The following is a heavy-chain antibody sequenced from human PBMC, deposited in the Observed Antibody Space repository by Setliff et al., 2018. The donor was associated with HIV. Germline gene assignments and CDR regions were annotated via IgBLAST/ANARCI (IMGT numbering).Heavy chain of an antibody. CDR3: ARDFVEGIAVTDWFDP. CDR1: GGTFSSYA. D-gene: IGHD6-19*01. Sequence: SVKVSCKASGGTFSSYAISWVRQTPGQGLEWMGGIIAISGTPNYAQKFQGRVTMTTDTSTSTAYMELRSLRSDDTAVYYCARDFVEGIAVTDWFDPWGQGTLVTVSS. J-gene: IGHJ5*02. V-gene: IGHV1-69*05. CDR2: IIAISGTP.